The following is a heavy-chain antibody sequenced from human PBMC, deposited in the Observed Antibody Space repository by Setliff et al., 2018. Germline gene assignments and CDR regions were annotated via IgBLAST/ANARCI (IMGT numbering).Heavy chain of an antibody. D-gene: IGHD2-15*01. J-gene: IGHJ4*02. Sequence: SETLSLTCSVSGGSISNFYWSWIRQPPGKGLEWIGSISPGRSINYNPSLRSRVTISGDTSKNQISLNLSSGTAADTAVYYCARRPRTVVVEEDYWGQGILAPSPQ. V-gene: IGHV4-4*08. CDR1: GGSISNFY. CDR2: ISPGRSI. CDR3: ARRPRTVVVEEDY.